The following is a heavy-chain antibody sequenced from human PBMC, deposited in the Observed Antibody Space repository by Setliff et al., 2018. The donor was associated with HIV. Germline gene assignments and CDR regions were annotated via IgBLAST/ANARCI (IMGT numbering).Heavy chain of an antibody. Sequence: SETLSLTCTVSGGSISSGNYYWSWIRQHPGKGLEWIGYIYYSGSTYYNPSLKSRATMSVDTSKNQFSLKLSSVTAADTAVYYCAREGARHYGSGRYHSWFDPWGQGTQVTVSS. D-gene: IGHD3-10*01. V-gene: IGHV4-31*03. CDR2: IYYSGST. CDR3: AREGARHYGSGRYHSWFDP. CDR1: GGSISSGNYY. J-gene: IGHJ5*02.